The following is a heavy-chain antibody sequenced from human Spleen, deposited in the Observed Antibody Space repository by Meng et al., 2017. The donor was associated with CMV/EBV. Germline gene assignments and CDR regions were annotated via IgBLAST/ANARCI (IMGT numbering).Heavy chain of an antibody. J-gene: IGHJ4*02. CDR1: GGSMCSGNYY. CDR3: ASFDHIPRRNYFDY. Sequence: QGWLQESGPGLVRPVQTLSLPFTVSGGSMCSGNYYWSWIRQPPGKGLEWIGYIHHSGSAYYNPSLKSRVSISVDTSKNQFSLNLNSMTAADTAVYYCASFDHIPRRNYFDYWGQGTLVTVSS. D-gene: IGHD2-21*01. V-gene: IGHV4-30-4*01. CDR2: IHHSGSA.